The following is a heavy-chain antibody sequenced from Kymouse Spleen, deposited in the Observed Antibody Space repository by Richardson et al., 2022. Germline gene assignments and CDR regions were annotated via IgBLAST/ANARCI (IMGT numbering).Heavy chain of an antibody. Sequence: EVQLVESGGGLVQPGRSLRLSCAASGFTFDDYAMHWVRQAPGKGLEWVSGISWNSGSIGYADSVKGRFTISRDNAKNSLYLQMNSLRAEDTALYYCAKDRIAVAGPFDYWGQGTLVTVSS. CDR3: AKDRIAVAGPFDY. CDR2: ISWNSGSI. V-gene: IGHV3-9*01. CDR1: GFTFDDYA. D-gene: IGHD6-19*01. J-gene: IGHJ4*02.